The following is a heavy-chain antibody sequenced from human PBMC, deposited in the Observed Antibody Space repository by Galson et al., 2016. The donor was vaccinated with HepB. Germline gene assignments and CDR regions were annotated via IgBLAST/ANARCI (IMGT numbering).Heavy chain of an antibody. CDR3: ARHFLRYFERTPQYFNY. CDR2: MYNNGRT. D-gene: IGHD3-9*01. Sequence: SETLSLTCTVSGFPISGRNYFWGWIRQPPGKGLEWIGRMYNNGRTYYNAFLKSRLTISLDTSKNQFSLKLNSVTAADPAVYYCARHFLRYFERTPQYFNYWGQGTPVTVSS. V-gene: IGHV4-39*01. CDR1: GFPISGRNYF. J-gene: IGHJ4*02.